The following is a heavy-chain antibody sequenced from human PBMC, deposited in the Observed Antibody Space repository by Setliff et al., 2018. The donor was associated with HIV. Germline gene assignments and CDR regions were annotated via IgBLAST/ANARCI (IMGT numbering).Heavy chain of an antibody. CDR1: GFTFSSYS. Sequence: PGGSLRLSCAASGFTFSSYSMNWVRQAPGKGLDWVSYTSSSGATIYYADSVKGRFTISRDNAKNSLYLQMNSLRAEDTAVYYCARVRHRGYYYGSGSFDYWGLGTLVTVSS. V-gene: IGHV3-48*04. J-gene: IGHJ4*02. CDR3: ARVRHRGYYYGSGSFDY. CDR2: TSSSGATI. D-gene: IGHD3-10*01.